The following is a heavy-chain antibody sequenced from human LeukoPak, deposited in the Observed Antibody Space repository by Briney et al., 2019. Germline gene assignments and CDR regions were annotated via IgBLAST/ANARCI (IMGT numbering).Heavy chain of an antibody. J-gene: IGHJ3*02. V-gene: IGHV3-7*01. Sequence: PGGSLRLSCVASGFTFSSYWMSWVRQAPGRGLEWVANIKQDGSEKYYVDSVKGRFTISGDNAKNSLDLQMNSLRAEDTAVYYCARQQLNAFDIWGQGTMVTVSS. CDR3: ARQQLNAFDI. CDR1: GFTFSSYW. CDR2: IKQDGSEK. D-gene: IGHD6-13*01.